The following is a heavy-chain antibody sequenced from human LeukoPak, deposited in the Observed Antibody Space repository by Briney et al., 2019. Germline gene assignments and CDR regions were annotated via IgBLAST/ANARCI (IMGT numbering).Heavy chain of an antibody. CDR2: ISGSDGST. Sequence: GGSLRLSCTAPGFTFSNYAMNWVRHAPGKGLEWVPTISGSDGSTYYADSVKGRFSISRDNSKNTLYLQMNSLRAEDTAVYYCAKSRVDTNLITRGLDVWGQGTTVTVSS. CDR3: AKSRVDTNLITRGLDV. D-gene: IGHD5-18*01. CDR1: GFTFSNYA. J-gene: IGHJ6*02. V-gene: IGHV3-23*01.